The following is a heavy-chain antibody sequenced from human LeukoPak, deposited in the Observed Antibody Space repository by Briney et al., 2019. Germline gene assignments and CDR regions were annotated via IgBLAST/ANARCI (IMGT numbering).Heavy chain of an antibody. CDR1: GFTFSSYS. J-gene: IGHJ3*02. V-gene: IGHV3-21*01. CDR2: ISSSSYI. CDR3: ARDHYGSGSQPDAFDI. D-gene: IGHD3-10*01. Sequence: GGSLRLSCAASGFTFSSYSMNWVRQAPGKGLEWVSSISSSSYIYYADSVKGRFTISRDNAKNSLYLQMNSLRAEDTAVYYCARDHYGSGSQPDAFDIWGQGTMVTVSS.